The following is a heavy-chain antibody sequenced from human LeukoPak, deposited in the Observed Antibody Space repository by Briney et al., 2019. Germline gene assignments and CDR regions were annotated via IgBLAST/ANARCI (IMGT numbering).Heavy chain of an antibody. Sequence: SGTLSLTCAVSGGSISSSNWWSWVRQPPGKGLEWIGEIYHSGSTNYNPSLKSRVTISVDKSKNQFSLKLSSVTAADTAVYYRAAGLNDYGDYDLDYWGQGTLVTVSS. CDR2: IYHSGST. CDR1: GGSISSSNW. V-gene: IGHV4-4*02. J-gene: IGHJ4*02. D-gene: IGHD4-17*01. CDR3: AAGLNDYGDYDLDY.